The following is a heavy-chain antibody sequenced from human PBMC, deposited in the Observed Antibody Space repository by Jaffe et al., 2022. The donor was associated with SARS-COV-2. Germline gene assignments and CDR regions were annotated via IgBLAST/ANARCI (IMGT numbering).Heavy chain of an antibody. Sequence: EVQLVQSGAEVNKAGESLRISCKGSGYSFSTYWIAWVRQMPGKGLEWMGTIYPGDSDSRYSPSFQGRVTISVDKSISTAYLQWSSLKASDTAIYFCAREDSKSYSYWGQGSLVTVSS. CDR3: AREDSKSYSY. V-gene: IGHV5-51*01. D-gene: IGHD1-26*01. CDR1: GYSFSTYW. J-gene: IGHJ4*02. CDR2: IYPGDSDS.